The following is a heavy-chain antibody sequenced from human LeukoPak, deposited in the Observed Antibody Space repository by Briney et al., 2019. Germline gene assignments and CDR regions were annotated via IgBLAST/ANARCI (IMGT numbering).Heavy chain of an antibody. CDR3: ARNREGAYGMDV. CDR2: INPNTADT. CDR1: EYTLTRYY. D-gene: IGHD1-26*01. J-gene: IGHJ6*02. V-gene: IGHV1-2*02. Sequence: ASVKVSCKASEYTLTRYYINWGRQAPGQGGEGMGWINPNTADTNYAQDFQGRVTMTRDPSITTAYMELSRLRSDDTALYYCARNREGAYGMDVWGQGTTVTVSS.